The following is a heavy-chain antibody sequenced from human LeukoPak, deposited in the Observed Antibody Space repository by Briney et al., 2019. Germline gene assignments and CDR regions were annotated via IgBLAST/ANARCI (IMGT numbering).Heavy chain of an antibody. Sequence: PGGSLRLSCAASGFTFSNYAMHWVRQAPGKGLEWVAVISYDGSNKYYADSVKGRFTISRDNSKNTLYLQMNSLRAGDTAVYYCARDMRQSNHTYYYYYGMDVWGQGTTVTVS. V-gene: IGHV3-30-3*01. CDR1: GFTFSNYA. CDR2: ISYDGSNK. D-gene: IGHD4-11*01. CDR3: ARDMRQSNHTYYYYYGMDV. J-gene: IGHJ6*02.